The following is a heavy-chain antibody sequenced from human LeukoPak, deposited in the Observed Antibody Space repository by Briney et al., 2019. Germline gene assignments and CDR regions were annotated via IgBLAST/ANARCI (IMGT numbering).Heavy chain of an antibody. J-gene: IGHJ6*02. V-gene: IGHV3-7*01. CDR2: IKQDGSEK. CDR1: GFTFSSYW. Sequence: GGSLRLSCAASGFTFSSYWMSWVRQAPGKGLEWVANIKQDGSEKYYVDSVKGRFTVSRDNAKNSLYLQMNSLRAEDTAVYYCARVPPWGGGYYYYYGMDVWGQGTTVTVSS. CDR3: ARVPPWGGGYYYYYGMDV. D-gene: IGHD3-16*01.